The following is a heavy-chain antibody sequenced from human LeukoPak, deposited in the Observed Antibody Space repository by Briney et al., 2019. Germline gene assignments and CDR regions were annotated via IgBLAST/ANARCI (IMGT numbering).Heavy chain of an antibody. V-gene: IGHV3-9*03. CDR1: VFTFDDYA. CDR2: ISWNSGSI. D-gene: IGHD6-19*01. J-gene: IGHJ5*02. Sequence: GRSLRLSCAASVFTFDDYAMHWVRHAPGKGLVWVSGISWNSGSIVYADSVKGRFTISRHNAKNSLHLHLNSLRAEDMALHYCARDETVAVAGTFSSWGQGTLVTVSS. CDR3: ARDETVAVAGTFSS.